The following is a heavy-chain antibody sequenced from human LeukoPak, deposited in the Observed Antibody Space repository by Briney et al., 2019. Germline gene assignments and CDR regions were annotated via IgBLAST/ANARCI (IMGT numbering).Heavy chain of an antibody. CDR2: IYPGDSDT. D-gene: IGHD3-22*01. CDR3: ARGLKDSSGYYYVWSFDP. V-gene: IGHV5-51*01. CDR1: GYSFTSYW. J-gene: IGHJ5*02. Sequence: GESLKISCKGSGYSFTSYWIGWVRQMPGKGLEWMGIIYPGDSDTRYSPSFQGQVTISADKSISTAYLQWSSLKASDTAMYYCARGLKDSSGYYYVWSFDPWGQGTLVTVSS.